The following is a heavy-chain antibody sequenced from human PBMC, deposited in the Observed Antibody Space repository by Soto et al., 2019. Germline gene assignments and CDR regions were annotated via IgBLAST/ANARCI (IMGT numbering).Heavy chain of an antibody. CDR1: GFTFSNYG. D-gene: IGHD6-19*01. CDR2: IYYDGDTE. V-gene: IGHV3-33*01. Sequence: GGSLRLSCAASGFTFSNYGMHWVRQAPGKGLEWMAVIYYDGDTEYYADSVKGRFTISRDNSENTLYLQMNSLTAEDTAVYYCARGGSSAWQPFYFDFWGQGALVTVSS. CDR3: ARGGSSAWQPFYFDF. J-gene: IGHJ4*02.